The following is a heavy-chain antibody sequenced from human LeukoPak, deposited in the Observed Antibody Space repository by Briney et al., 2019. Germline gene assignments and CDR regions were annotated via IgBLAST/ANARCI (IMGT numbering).Heavy chain of an antibody. CDR2: INHTGST. CDR3: ARGEAGYCSSTSCYGFRWFDP. Sequence: SETLSLTCAVYGGSFSGYYWSWIRQPPGKGLEWIGEINHTGSTNYNPSLKSRVTISVDTSKNQFSLKLSSVTAADTAIYYCARGEAGYCSSTSCYGFRWFDPWGQGTLVTVSS. J-gene: IGHJ5*02. CDR1: GGSFSGYY. V-gene: IGHV4-34*01. D-gene: IGHD2-2*01.